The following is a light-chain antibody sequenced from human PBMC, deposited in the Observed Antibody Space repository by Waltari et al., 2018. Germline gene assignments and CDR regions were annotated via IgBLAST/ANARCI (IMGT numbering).Light chain of an antibody. V-gene: IGLV2-14*01. CDR3: SSYTSSSTWV. Sequence: QSALTQPASVSGSPGQSITISCTGTSRDVGGDNYVSWYQPHPGKAPKHMIYDVNKRPSGISNRFSGSKSGNTASLTISGLQAEDEADYYCSSYTSSSTWVFGGGTKLTVL. J-gene: IGLJ3*02. CDR2: DVN. CDR1: SRDVGGDNY.